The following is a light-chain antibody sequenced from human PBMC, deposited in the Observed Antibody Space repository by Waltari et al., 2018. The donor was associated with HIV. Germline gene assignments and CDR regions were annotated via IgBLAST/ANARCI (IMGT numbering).Light chain of an antibody. CDR2: ASS. CDR3: QQSDDTPYT. V-gene: IGKV1-39*01. CDR1: QSVDVY. J-gene: IGKJ2*01. Sequence: DIQMTQSPSSLSASVGDTVTITCRASQSVDVYVNWYQHKPGKAPKLLIFASSSLQSWVPSRFSGSRSGTDFSLTSTGLQPEDFATYVCQQSDDTPYTFGQGTKLEIK.